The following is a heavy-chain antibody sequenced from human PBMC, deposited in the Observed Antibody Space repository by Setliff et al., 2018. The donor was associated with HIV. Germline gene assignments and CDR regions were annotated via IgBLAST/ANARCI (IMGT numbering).Heavy chain of an antibody. CDR3: ARDSSEYFDFSSGDFHYMDV. V-gene: IGHV7-4-1*02. J-gene: IGHJ6*03. D-gene: IGHD3-3*01. Sequence: ASVKVSCKASGYSFSRFSINWVRQAPGQGLEWMGWINTNSWIPTYAQGFTGRFVFSLDTTVSTAYLEISDLRADDTGVYYCARDSSEYFDFSSGDFHYMDVWGKGTTVTSP. CDR1: GYSFSRFS. CDR2: INTNSWIP.